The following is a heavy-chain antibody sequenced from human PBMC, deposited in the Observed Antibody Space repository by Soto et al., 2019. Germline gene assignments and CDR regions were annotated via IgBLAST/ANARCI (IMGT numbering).Heavy chain of an antibody. CDR2: VYSSGNT. Sequence: QVQLQESGPGLVKPSETLSLTCTVSGGSISSYYWRWIRQPAGKGLEWIGRVYSSGNTNYNPALKSRVTMSADTSKNHLSLKLSSVTAADTAVYYCGRSYGSAKFYYYGMDVWGQGTTVTVSS. CDR1: GGSISSYY. CDR3: GRSYGSAKFYYYGMDV. D-gene: IGHD3-10*01. J-gene: IGHJ6*02. V-gene: IGHV4-4*07.